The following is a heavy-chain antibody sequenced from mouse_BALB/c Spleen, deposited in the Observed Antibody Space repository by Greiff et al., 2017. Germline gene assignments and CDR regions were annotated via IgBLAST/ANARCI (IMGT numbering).Heavy chain of an antibody. CDR2: IRLKSNNYAT. CDR1: GFTFSNYW. J-gene: IGHJ4*01. Sequence: EVHLVESGGGLVQPGGSMKLSCVASGFTFSNYWMNWVRQSPEKGLEWVAEIRLKSNNYATHYAESVKGRFTISRDDSKSSVYLQMNNLRAEDTGIYYCTPYYYGGYYAMDYWGQGTSVTVSS. D-gene: IGHD1-1*01. CDR3: TPYYYGGYYAMDY. V-gene: IGHV6-6*02.